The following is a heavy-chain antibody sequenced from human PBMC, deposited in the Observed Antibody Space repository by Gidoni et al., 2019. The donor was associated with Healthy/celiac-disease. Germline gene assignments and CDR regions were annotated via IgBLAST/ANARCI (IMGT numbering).Heavy chain of an antibody. CDR1: GFTFSSYA. Sequence: QVQLVESGGGVVHPGRSLRLSCAASGFTFSSYAIHWVRQAPGKGLGWVAVISYDGSNKYFADSVKGRFTISRDNSKNTLYLQMNSLRAEDTAVYYCARDLGGYCSSTSCYTDYYYGMDVWGQGTTVTVSS. CDR3: ARDLGGYCSSTSCYTDYYYGMDV. D-gene: IGHD2-2*02. CDR2: ISYDGSNK. J-gene: IGHJ6*02. V-gene: IGHV3-30-3*01.